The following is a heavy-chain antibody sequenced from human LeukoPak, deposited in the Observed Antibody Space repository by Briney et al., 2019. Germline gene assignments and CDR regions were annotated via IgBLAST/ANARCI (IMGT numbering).Heavy chain of an antibody. V-gene: IGHV3-21*04. CDR2: ISSSSSYI. J-gene: IGHJ4*02. CDR3: ARALYSGSRGDNY. Sequence: AGGSLRLSCAASGFTFSSYSMNWVRQAPGKGLEWVSSISSSSSYIYYADSVKGRFTISRDNAKNSLYLQMNSLRAEDTAVYYCARALYSGSRGDNYWGQGTLVTVSS. CDR1: GFTFSSYS. D-gene: IGHD1-26*01.